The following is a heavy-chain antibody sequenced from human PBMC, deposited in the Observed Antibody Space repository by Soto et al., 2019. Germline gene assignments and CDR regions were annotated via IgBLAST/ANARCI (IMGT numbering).Heavy chain of an antibody. CDR1: GFSFSSYS. J-gene: IGHJ4*02. V-gene: IGHV3-48*01. CDR2: ISSGGSVR. Sequence: EVQLVESGGGLVQPGGSLRLSCAASGFSFSSYSMNWVRKAPGKGLEWVSYISSGGSVRYYADSVKGRFTISRDNAKNSLSLQMNSLRSEDTAVYFCASDRYCSSTSCYTEKNYWGQGTLVTVSS. D-gene: IGHD2-2*02. CDR3: ASDRYCSSTSCYTEKNY.